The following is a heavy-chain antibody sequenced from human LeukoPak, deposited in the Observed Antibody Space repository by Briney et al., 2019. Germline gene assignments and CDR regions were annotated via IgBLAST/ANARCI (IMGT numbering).Heavy chain of an antibody. CDR2: MSSTGSTT. J-gene: IGHJ3*02. CDR3: ARDYYHDSSGYIPAGDAFDI. D-gene: IGHD3-22*01. CDR1: GFIFSDYY. V-gene: IGHV3-11*04. Sequence: GGSLRLSCAASGFIFSDYYMSWIRQTPGEGPEWVSYMSSTGSTTYYADSVKVRFTISRDNANNSVYLQMNSLRAEDTDVYYCARDYYHDSSGYIPAGDAFDIWGQGTMVTVSS.